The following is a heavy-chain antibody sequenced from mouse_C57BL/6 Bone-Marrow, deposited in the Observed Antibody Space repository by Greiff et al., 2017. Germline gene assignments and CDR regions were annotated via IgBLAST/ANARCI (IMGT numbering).Heavy chain of an antibody. CDR3: ARCYYGSSHY. V-gene: IGHV1-81*01. D-gene: IGHD1-1*01. Sequence: QVQLKQSGAELARPGASVKLSCKASGYTFTSYGISWVKQRTGQGLEWIGEIFPRSGNTYYNEKFKGKATLTADKSSSTEYMELRSLTSEDAAVYFCARCYYGSSHYWGQGTTLTGSS. CDR2: IFPRSGNT. CDR1: GYTFTSYG. J-gene: IGHJ2*01.